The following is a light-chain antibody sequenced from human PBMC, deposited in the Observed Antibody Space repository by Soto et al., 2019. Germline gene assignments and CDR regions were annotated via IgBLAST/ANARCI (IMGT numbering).Light chain of an antibody. Sequence: DIQMTHSPCTRSASVVDAVTVTFRASQSVSGWLAWYQQKPGEAPKLLIYDASALPRGVPSRFSGSGSGTKFTLTIASLQPDDFATYYCQQYETFSGTFGPGTKVDIK. CDR3: QQYETFSGT. CDR1: QSVSGW. J-gene: IGKJ1*01. V-gene: IGKV1-5*01. CDR2: DAS.